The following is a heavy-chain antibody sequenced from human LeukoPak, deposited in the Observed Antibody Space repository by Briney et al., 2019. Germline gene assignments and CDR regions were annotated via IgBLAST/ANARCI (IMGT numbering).Heavy chain of an antibody. CDR1: GASVSGSPYY. Sequence: PSETLSLTCTVSGASVSGSPYYWGWIRQPPGKGLEWIGSIYSSGSTYYNASLQSPVTISIETSKNQSSLRLNSVTAADTAIYYCAKSGGYGLIDYWGQGTLVTVSS. V-gene: IGHV4-39*01. CDR3: AKSGGYGLIDY. J-gene: IGHJ4*02. D-gene: IGHD1-26*01. CDR2: IYSSGST.